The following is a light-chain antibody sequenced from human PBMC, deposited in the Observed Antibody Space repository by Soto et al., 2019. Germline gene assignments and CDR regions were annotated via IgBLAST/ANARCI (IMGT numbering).Light chain of an antibody. CDR2: GAS. Sequence: EIVMTQSPATLSVSPGGRATLSCRASQSVSSNLAWYQQKPGQAPRLLVYGASTRATGIPARFSGSGSGTELTLTISRLEPEDFAVYYCQQYGSSPLTFGGGTKVDIK. V-gene: IGKV3-15*01. J-gene: IGKJ4*01. CDR3: QQYGSSPLT. CDR1: QSVSSN.